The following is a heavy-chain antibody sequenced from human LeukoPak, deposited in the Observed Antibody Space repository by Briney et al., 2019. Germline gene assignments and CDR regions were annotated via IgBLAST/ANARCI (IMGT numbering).Heavy chain of an antibody. D-gene: IGHD3-22*01. CDR2: IYYSGST. J-gene: IGHJ4*02. CDR3: AIAHYYDSSLLDY. CDR1: GGSISSGDYY. Sequence: SQTLSLTCTVSGGSISSGDYYWSWIRQPPGKGLEWIGYIYYSGSTYYNPSLKSRVTISVDTSKNQFSLKLSSVTAADTAVYYCAIAHYYDSSLLDYWGQGTLVTVSS. V-gene: IGHV4-30-4*01.